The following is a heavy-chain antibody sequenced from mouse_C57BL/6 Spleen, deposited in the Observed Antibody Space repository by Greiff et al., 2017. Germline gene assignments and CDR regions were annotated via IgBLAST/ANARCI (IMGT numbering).Heavy chain of an antibody. J-gene: IGHJ2*01. CDR2: ISSGGSYT. V-gene: IGHV5-6*01. CDR1: GFTFSSYG. CDR3: ASNYGSSPVDY. D-gene: IGHD1-1*01. Sequence: DVHLVESGGDLVKPGGSLKLSCAASGFTFSSYGMSWVRQTPDKRLEWVATISSGGSYTYYPDSVKGRFTISRDNAKNTLYLQMSSLKSEDTAMYYCASNYGSSPVDYWGQGTTLTVSS.